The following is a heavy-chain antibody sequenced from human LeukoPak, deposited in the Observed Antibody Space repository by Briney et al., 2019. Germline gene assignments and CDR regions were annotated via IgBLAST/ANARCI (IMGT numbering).Heavy chain of an antibody. Sequence: GGSLRLSCAASGFTFSNYYIHWVRQVPGKGLVWVSHIDSDGSSTMYADSVKGRFTISRDNAKNSLYLQMNSLRAEDTAVYYCARSMTTVTTIDYWGQGTLVTVSS. CDR3: ARSMTTVTTIDY. V-gene: IGHV3-74*03. J-gene: IGHJ4*02. CDR2: IDSDGSST. CDR1: GFTFSNYY. D-gene: IGHD4-17*01.